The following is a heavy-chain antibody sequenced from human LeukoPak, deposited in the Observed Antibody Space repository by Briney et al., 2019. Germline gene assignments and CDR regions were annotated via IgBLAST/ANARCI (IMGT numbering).Heavy chain of an antibody. J-gene: IGHJ4*02. CDR1: GGSISSSSYY. D-gene: IGHD3-22*01. Sequence: SETLSLTCTVSGGSISSSSYYWGWIRQPPGKGLEWIGSIYYSGSTYYNPSLKSRVTISVDTSKNQFSLKLSSVTAADTAVYYCARIYDSSGHPRWGQGTLVTVFS. CDR2: IYYSGST. V-gene: IGHV4-39*01. CDR3: ARIYDSSGHPR.